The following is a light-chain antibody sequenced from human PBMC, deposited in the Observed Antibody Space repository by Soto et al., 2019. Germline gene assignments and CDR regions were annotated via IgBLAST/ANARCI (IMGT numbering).Light chain of an antibody. CDR1: QSISIW. Sequence: DMQMTPSPSTLSASVGDRGTNTCRASQSISIWLAWYQQKPGKAPKLLIYDASILESGGPSRFSGSGSGTEFTLTISSLQPDHCATYYCQQYNTYLWTFGQGTK. J-gene: IGKJ1*01. CDR2: DAS. V-gene: IGKV1-5*01. CDR3: QQYNTYLWT.